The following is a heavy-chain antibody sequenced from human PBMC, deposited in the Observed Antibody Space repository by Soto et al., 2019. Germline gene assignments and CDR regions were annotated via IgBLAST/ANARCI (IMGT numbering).Heavy chain of an antibody. D-gene: IGHD3-3*01. CDR3: ARDLYYDFWSGYYELGWEDYYYMDV. J-gene: IGHJ6*03. CDR1: GYTFTSYG. V-gene: IGHV1-18*01. CDR2: ISAYNGNT. Sequence: ASVKVSCKASGYTFTSYGISWVRQAPGQGLEWMGWISAYNGNTNYAQKLQGRVTMTTDTSTSTAYMELRSLRSDDTAVYYCARDLYYDFWSGYYELGWEDYYYMDVWGKGTTVTVSS.